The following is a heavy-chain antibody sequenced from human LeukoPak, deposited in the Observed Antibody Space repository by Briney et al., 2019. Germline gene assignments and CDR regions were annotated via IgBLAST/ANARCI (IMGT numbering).Heavy chain of an antibody. CDR3: ARRRYCSSISCAYAFDV. J-gene: IGHJ3*01. V-gene: IGHV5-51*01. CDR2: IYPDDSDT. D-gene: IGHD2-2*01. Sequence: GESLKISCKASGYSFTNYWIGWVRQMPGKGLEWMGIIYPDDSDTRYSPSFQGQVTISADKSISTAYLQWSSLRASDTALYYCARRRYCSSISCAYAFDVWGQGTMVTVSS. CDR1: GYSFTNYW.